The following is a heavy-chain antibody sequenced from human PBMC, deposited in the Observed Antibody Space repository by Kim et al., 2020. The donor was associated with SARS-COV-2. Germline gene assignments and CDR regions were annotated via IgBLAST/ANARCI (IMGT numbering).Heavy chain of an antibody. CDR3: AREYYYGSGSPMDV. V-gene: IGHV3-7*01. D-gene: IGHD3-10*01. CDR2: IKQDGSEK. Sequence: GGSLRLSCAASGFTFSSYWMSWVRQAPGKGLEWVANIKQDGSEKYYVDSVKGRFTISRDNAKNSLYLQMNSLRAEDTAVYYCAREYYYGSGSPMDVWGQGTTVTVSS. CDR1: GFTFSSYW. J-gene: IGHJ6*02.